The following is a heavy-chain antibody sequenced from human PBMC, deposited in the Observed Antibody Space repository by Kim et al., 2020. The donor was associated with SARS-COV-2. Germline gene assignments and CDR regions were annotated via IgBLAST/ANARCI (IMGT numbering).Heavy chain of an antibody. Sequence: NGNTNYAQKLQGRVTMTTDTSTSTAYMELRSLRSDDTAVYYCARGRVFGYWGQGTLVTVSS. J-gene: IGHJ4*02. D-gene: IGHD6-13*01. CDR3: ARGRVFGY. CDR2: NGNT. V-gene: IGHV1-18*01.